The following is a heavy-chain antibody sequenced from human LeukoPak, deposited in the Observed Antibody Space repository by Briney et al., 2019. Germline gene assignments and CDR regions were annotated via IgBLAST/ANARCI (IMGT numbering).Heavy chain of an antibody. CDR1: GYSISSGYY. J-gene: IGHJ4*02. Sequence: PSETLSLTCAVSGYSISSGYYWGWIRQPPGKGLEWIGSIYHSGSTYKNPSLKSRVSISLDTSNNQFSLKLTSVTAADTAIYYCATLSGAPVRHPIYHFDYWGQGTLVTVSS. CDR2: IYHSGST. V-gene: IGHV4-38-2*01. D-gene: IGHD1-26*01. CDR3: ATLSGAPVRHPIYHFDY.